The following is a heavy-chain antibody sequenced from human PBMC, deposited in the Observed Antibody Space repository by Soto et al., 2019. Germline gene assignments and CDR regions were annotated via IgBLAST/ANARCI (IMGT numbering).Heavy chain of an antibody. CDR1: GGSISSYY. CDR3: ARLHYDFWSGHYYYYYMDV. D-gene: IGHD3-3*01. Sequence: SETLSLTCTVSGGSISSYYLSWIRQPPGKGLEWIGYIYYSGSTNYNPSLESRVTISVDTSKNRFSLKLSSVTAADTAVYYCARLHYDFWSGHYYYYYMDVWGKGTTVTVSS. J-gene: IGHJ6*03. CDR2: IYYSGST. V-gene: IGHV4-59*08.